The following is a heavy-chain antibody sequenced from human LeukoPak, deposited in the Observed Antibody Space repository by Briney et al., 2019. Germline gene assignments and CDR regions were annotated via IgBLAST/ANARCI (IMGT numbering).Heavy chain of an antibody. CDR1: GFTFSSYA. CDR3: AKDREQLVSRVMDY. Sequence: GGSLRLSCAASGFTFSSYAMHWVRQAPGKGLEWVSAISGSGGSTFYADSVKGRFTISRDNSKNTLYLQMNSLRAEDTAVYYCAKDREQLVSRVMDYWGQGTLVTVSS. CDR2: ISGSGGST. D-gene: IGHD6-6*01. J-gene: IGHJ4*02. V-gene: IGHV3-23*01.